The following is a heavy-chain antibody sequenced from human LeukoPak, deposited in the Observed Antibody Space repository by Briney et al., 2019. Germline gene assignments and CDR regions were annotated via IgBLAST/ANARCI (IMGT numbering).Heavy chain of an antibody. J-gene: IGHJ4*02. CDR3: ARVICANGHNLCYFDD. CDR2: INPNSGGT. Sequence: ASVKVSCKASGYTFTGYYMHWVRQAPGQGLEWMGWINPNSGGTNYAQKLQGRVTMTRDTSISTAYMELSSLRSEDTAVFYCARVICANGHNLCYFDDWGQGTLVTVSS. CDR1: GYTFTGYY. D-gene: IGHD5-24*01. V-gene: IGHV1-2*02.